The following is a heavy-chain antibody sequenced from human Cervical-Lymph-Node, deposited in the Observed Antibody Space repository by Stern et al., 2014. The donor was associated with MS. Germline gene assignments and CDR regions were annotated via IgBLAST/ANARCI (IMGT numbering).Heavy chain of an antibody. D-gene: IGHD3-9*01. CDR3: AKGARGSTGTDY. J-gene: IGHJ4*02. CDR2: ISWDGGST. Sequence: EVQLLESGGVVVQPGGSLRLSCAASGFTFDDYTMHWVRQAPGKGLEWVSLISWDGGSTYYADSVKGRFTISRDNSKNSLYLQMNSLRTEDTALYYCAKGARGSTGTDYWGQGTLVTVSS. V-gene: IGHV3-43*01. CDR1: GFTFDDYT.